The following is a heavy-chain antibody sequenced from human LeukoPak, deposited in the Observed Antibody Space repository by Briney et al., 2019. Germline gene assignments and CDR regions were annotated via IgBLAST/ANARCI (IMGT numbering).Heavy chain of an antibody. J-gene: IGHJ5*02. Sequence: ASQTLSLTCAISGEIVSSNSAAWSWIRQSPSRGLEWLGRTYHRSKWYNDYAVSVKSRIIINPDTSKNQISLQLNSVTPEDTAVYYCARSSSWFDPWGQGTLVTVSS. V-gene: IGHV6-1*01. CDR2: TYHRSKWYN. CDR3: ARSSSWFDP. CDR1: GEIVSSNSAA. D-gene: IGHD6-13*01.